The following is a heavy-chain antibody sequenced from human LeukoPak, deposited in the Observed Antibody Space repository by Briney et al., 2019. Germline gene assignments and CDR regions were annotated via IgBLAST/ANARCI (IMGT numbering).Heavy chain of an antibody. V-gene: IGHV3-30-3*01. D-gene: IGHD3-22*01. CDR1: GFTFSSYA. Sequence: GGSLRLSCAASGFTFSSYAMHWVRQAPGKGLEWVAVISYDGSNKYYADSVKGRFTISRDNSKNTLYLQMNSLRAEDTAVYYCATHLGMIVVVNDAFDIWGQGTMVTVSS. J-gene: IGHJ3*02. CDR3: ATHLGMIVVVNDAFDI. CDR2: ISYDGSNK.